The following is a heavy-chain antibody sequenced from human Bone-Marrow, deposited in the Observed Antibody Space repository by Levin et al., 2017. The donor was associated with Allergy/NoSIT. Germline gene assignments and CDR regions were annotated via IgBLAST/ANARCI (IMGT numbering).Heavy chain of an antibody. Sequence: GESLKISCTASGFTIHNNYMSWVRQAPGRGLEWVSLIYSGGKTYYSDSVRGRFTISRDNSRLYLQMNNLRAEDTAIYYCTGTSSKDYWGQGTLVTVSS. CDR3: TGTSSKDY. CDR2: IYSGGKT. J-gene: IGHJ4*02. CDR1: GFTIHNNY. V-gene: IGHV3-53*01.